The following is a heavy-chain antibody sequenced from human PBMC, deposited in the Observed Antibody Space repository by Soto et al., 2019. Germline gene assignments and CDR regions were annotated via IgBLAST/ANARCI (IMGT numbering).Heavy chain of an antibody. Sequence: ASVKVSCKASGYTFTSYAMHWVRQAPGQRLEWMGWINAGNGNTKYSQKFQGRVTITRDTSASTAYMELSSLRSEDTAVYYCARGGLSSGYEPDPYYYYYGMDVWGQGTTVTV. J-gene: IGHJ6*02. V-gene: IGHV1-3*01. CDR2: INAGNGNT. CDR1: GYTFTSYA. CDR3: ARGGLSSGYEPDPYYYYYGMDV. D-gene: IGHD5-12*01.